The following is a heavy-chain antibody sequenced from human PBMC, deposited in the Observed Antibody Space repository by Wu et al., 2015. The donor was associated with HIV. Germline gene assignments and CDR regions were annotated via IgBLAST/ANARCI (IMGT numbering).Heavy chain of an antibody. D-gene: IGHD5-12*01. CDR2: SHPYLWYS. CDR1: GALSSML. Sequence: GAEWRRPGLGEGLLQGSGALSSMLSAGCDRPLDKGLEWMGGSHPYLWYSKHAQKFQGRVTITTDESTSTAYMELSSLRSEDTAVYYCARAINVDIVALKTIGSPNREGSEHGGWFDPWGQGTLVTVSS. V-gene: IGHV1-69*05. J-gene: IGHJ5*02. CDR3: ARAINVDIVALKTIGSPNREGSEHGGWFDP.